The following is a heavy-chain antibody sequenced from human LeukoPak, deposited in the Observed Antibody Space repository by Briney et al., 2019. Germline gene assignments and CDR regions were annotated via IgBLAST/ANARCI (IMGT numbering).Heavy chain of an antibody. J-gene: IGHJ4*02. CDR3: ARGADCSSTSCPYYFDY. V-gene: IGHV4-31*03. Sequence: PSETLSLTCTVSGGSIISGGYYWSWIRQHPGKGLEWIGYIYYRGSTYYNPSLKSRVTISVDTSKNQFSLKLSSVTAADTAVYYCARGADCSSTSCPYYFDYWGQGTLVTVSS. D-gene: IGHD2-2*01. CDR2: IYYRGST. CDR1: GGSIISGGYY.